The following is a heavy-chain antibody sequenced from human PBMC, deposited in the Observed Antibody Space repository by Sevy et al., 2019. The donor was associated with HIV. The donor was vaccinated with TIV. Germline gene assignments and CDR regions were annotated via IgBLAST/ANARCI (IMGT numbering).Heavy chain of an antibody. D-gene: IGHD1-1*01. CDR1: GYSFTSYW. J-gene: IGHJ4*02. CDR3: ARHEQLFDYFDY. V-gene: IGHV5-51*01. Sequence: GESLKNSCKGSGYSFTSYWVGWVRQMPGRGLEWMGIIYPGDSDTRYSPSFQGQVTISADKSISTAYLQWSSLKASGTAMYYCARHEQLFDYFDYWGQGTLVTVSS. CDR2: IYPGDSDT.